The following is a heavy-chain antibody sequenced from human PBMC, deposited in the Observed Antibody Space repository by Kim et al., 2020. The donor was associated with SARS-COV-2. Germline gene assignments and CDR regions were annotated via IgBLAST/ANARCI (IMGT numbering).Heavy chain of an antibody. D-gene: IGHD3-9*01. Sequence: MKGRFTISRDNSKNTLYLQMNSLRAEDTAVYYCAKEVLTGYYYYYGMDVWGQGTTVTVSS. J-gene: IGHJ6*02. V-gene: IGHV3-23*01. CDR3: AKEVLTGYYYYYGMDV.